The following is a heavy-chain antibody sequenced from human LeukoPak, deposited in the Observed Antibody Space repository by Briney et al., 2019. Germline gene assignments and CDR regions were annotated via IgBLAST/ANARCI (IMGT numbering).Heavy chain of an antibody. D-gene: IGHD2-2*01. J-gene: IGHJ3*02. V-gene: IGHV3-73*01. CDR1: GFTFSGSA. CDR2: IRSKANSYAT. CDR3: TRSRYCSGTNCYREAFDI. Sequence: SGGSLRLSCAASGFTFSGSAMHWVRQASGKGLEWVGRIRSKANSYATAYAASVKGRFTISRDDSKNTAYLQMNSLKTEDTAVYYCTRSRYCSGTNCYREAFDIWGQGTMVTVSS.